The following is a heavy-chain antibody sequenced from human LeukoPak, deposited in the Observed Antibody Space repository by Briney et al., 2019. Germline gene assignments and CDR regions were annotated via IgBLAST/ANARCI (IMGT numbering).Heavy chain of an antibody. J-gene: IGHJ4*02. CDR3: VRGHYADY. CDR1: GFAFGSYY. Sequence: GGSLRLSCAASGFAFGSYYMNWARQAPGKGLEWVANIKPDGSEENYVDSVRGRFTISRDNAKNSVYLQMNSLRADDTALYYCVRGHYADYTSQGTLVTVSS. V-gene: IGHV3-7*01. CDR2: IKPDGSEE.